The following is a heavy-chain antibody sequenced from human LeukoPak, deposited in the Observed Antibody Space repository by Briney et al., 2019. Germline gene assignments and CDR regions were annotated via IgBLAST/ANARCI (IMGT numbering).Heavy chain of an antibody. CDR1: GDSVSSSSYS. CDR2: IYYSGNT. Sequence: SETLSLPCSVSGDSVSSSSYSWGWIRQSPGKGLEWIGNIYYSGNTDSNPSLKSRVTILVDTSKNEFSLKLSSVTAGDTAVYYCATLTGSTDYWGQGTLVTVSS. V-gene: IGHV4-39*01. J-gene: IGHJ4*02. D-gene: IGHD6-13*01. CDR3: ATLTGSTDY.